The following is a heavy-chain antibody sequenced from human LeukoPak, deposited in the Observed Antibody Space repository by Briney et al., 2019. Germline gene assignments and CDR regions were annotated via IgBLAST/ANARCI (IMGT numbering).Heavy chain of an antibody. Sequence: ASVKVSCKASGYTFTSYDINWVRQATGQGLEWMGWMNPNSGNTGYAQKFQGRVTITRNTSLSTAYMELSSLRSEDTAVYYCARGRGGMVANSPYYYYYMDVWGKGTTVTVSS. CDR3: ARGRGGMVANSPYYYYYMDV. D-gene: IGHD5-12*01. CDR1: GYTFTSYD. V-gene: IGHV1-8*03. CDR2: MNPNSGNT. J-gene: IGHJ6*03.